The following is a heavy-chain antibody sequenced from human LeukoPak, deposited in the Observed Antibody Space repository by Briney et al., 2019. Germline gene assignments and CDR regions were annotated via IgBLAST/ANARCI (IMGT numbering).Heavy chain of an antibody. CDR2: VNNDGSST. CDR3: ARSSYPYYFDY. J-gene: IGHJ4*02. CDR1: GFSFSSYW. V-gene: IGHV3-74*01. Sequence: PGGSLRLSCGASGFSFSSYWKHWVRQAPGKGLMWVSRVNNDGSSTTYADSVEGRFTISRDNARNTLYLQMNSLRAEDTAVYYCARSSYPYYFDYWGQGTPVTVSS. D-gene: IGHD6-19*01.